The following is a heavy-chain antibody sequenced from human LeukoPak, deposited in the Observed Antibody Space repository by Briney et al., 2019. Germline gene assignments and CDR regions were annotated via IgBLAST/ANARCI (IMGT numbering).Heavy chain of an antibody. V-gene: IGHV3-23*01. CDR3: ARAPVTSCRGAFCYPFDY. Sequence: GGPLTLSCAPSGFPLNCYAMSWLRQGPPKGLAGVAATSSIDPGTSHADSVRGRFTISRDNCKNTLYLQMNRLRVEDAAVYYCARAPVTSCRGAFCYPFDYWGQGTLVTVSS. D-gene: IGHD2-15*01. CDR2: TSSIDPGT. J-gene: IGHJ4*02. CDR1: GFPLNCYA.